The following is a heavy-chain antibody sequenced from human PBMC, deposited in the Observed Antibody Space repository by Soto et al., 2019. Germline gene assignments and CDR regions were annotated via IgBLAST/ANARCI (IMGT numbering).Heavy chain of an antibody. CDR3: ARDGIVVVVAARYYFDY. Sequence: ASVRLSDRASGKNCTSYYMHWERQAPGQGLEWMGIINPSGGSTSYAQKFQGRVTMTRDTSTSTVYMELSSLRSEDTAVYYCARDGIVVVVAARYYFDYWGQGTLVTVSS. J-gene: IGHJ4*02. V-gene: IGHV1-46*03. D-gene: IGHD2-15*01. CDR2: INPSGGST. CDR1: GKNCTSYY.